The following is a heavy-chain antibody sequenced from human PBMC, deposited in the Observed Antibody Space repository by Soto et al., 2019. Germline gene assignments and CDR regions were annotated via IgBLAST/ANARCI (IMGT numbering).Heavy chain of an antibody. CDR1: GYTFTSYA. J-gene: IGHJ4*02. D-gene: IGHD2-15*01. Sequence: ASVKVSCKASGYTFTSYALHWVRQAPGQRLEWMGWINAGNANTKYSQKFQGRVTITRVTSASTAYMELSSLKSEDTAVYYCARAGGLAVDCWGQGPLVTASS. V-gene: IGHV1-3*01. CDR2: INAGNANT. CDR3: ARAGGLAVDC.